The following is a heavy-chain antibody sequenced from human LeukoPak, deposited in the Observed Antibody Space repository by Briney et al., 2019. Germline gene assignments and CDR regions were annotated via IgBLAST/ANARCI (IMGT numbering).Heavy chain of an antibody. V-gene: IGHV3-23*01. CDR1: GFSFTSYA. CDR2: ISGSGGST. D-gene: IGHD6-13*01. J-gene: IGHJ6*02. CDR3: AKAASSSWPSYYYGMDV. Sequence: GGSLRLSCAASGFSFTSYAVSWVRQAPGKGLEWVSAISGSGGSTYYADSVKGRFTISRDNSKNTLYLQMNSLRAEDTAVYYCAKAASSSWPSYYYGMDVWGQGTTVTVSS.